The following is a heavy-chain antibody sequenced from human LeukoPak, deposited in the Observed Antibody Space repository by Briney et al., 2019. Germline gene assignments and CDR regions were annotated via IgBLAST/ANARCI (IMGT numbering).Heavy chain of an antibody. CDR3: ARGGLLWFGELLGYFDY. CDR2: INAGNGNT. Sequence: ASVKVSCKASGYTFTSYAMHWVRQAPGQRPEWMGWINAGNGNTKYSQKFQGRVTITRDTSASTAYMELSSLRSDTAVYYCARGGLLWFGELLGYFDYWGQGTLVTVSS. D-gene: IGHD3-10*01. J-gene: IGHJ4*02. V-gene: IGHV1-3*01. CDR1: GYTFTSYA.